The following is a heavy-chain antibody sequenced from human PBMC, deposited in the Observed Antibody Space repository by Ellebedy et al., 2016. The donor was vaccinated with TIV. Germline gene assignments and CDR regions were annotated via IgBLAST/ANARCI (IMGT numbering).Heavy chain of an antibody. V-gene: IGHV4-59*11. D-gene: IGHD4-17*01. CDR1: GASISSHY. J-gene: IGHJ4*02. Sequence: SETLSLTXIVSGASISSHYWSWIRQPPGRGLEWIGWIYYTGSYKHNPSLKSRVTISLDTSKNQFSLKLSSVTAADTAVYYCASSPNGDYGIDYWGQGTLVTVSS. CDR3: ASSPNGDYGIDY. CDR2: IYYTGSY.